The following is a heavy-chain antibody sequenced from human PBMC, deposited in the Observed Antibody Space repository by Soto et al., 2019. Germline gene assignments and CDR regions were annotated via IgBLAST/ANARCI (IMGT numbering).Heavy chain of an antibody. Sequence: GGSLRLSCAASGFTFSTYTLHWVRQAPGKGLEWVAVISHDGSNKNYADSVKGRFTISRDNSRNTVYLQMNSLRAADTAVYYCAICGDYYDSSGPAAFDIWGQGTMVTVSS. CDR3: AICGDYYDSSGPAAFDI. CDR2: ISHDGSNK. V-gene: IGHV3-30*14. D-gene: IGHD3-22*01. CDR1: GFTFSTYT. J-gene: IGHJ3*02.